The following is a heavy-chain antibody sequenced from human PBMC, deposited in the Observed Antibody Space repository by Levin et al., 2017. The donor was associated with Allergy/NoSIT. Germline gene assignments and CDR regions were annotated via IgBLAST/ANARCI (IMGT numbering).Heavy chain of an antibody. CDR2: ISSSSSYI. J-gene: IGHJ6*03. CDR1: GFTFSSYS. D-gene: IGHD6-6*01. CDR3: ARFATVELVRYYYYMDV. Sequence: GGSLRLSCAASGFTFSSYSMNWVRQAPGKGLEWVSSISSSSSYIYYADSVKGRFTISRDNAKNSLYLQMNSLRAEDTAVYYCARFATVELVRYYYYMDVWGKGTTVTVSS. V-gene: IGHV3-21*01.